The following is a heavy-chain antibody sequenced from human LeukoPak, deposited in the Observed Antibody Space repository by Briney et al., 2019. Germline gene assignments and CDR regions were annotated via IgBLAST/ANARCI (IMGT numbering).Heavy chain of an antibody. J-gene: IGHJ4*02. V-gene: IGHV3-9*01. D-gene: IGHD3-9*01. Sequence: GGSLRLSCAASGFTFDDYAMHWVRQAPGKGLEWVSGISWNSGSIGYADSVKGRFTISRDNAKNSLYLQMNSLRAEDTAVYYCARDLDHYDILTGYYPAAHDYWGQGTLVTVSS. CDR2: ISWNSGSI. CDR1: GFTFDDYA. CDR3: ARDLDHYDILTGYYPAAHDY.